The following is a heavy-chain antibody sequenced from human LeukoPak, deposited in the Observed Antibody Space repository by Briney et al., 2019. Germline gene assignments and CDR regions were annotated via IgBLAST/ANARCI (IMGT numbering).Heavy chain of an antibody. D-gene: IGHD6-19*01. V-gene: IGHV4-4*09. J-gene: IGHJ4*02. CDR2: IYNGVPT. Sequence: SETLSLTCTTSGVSISRFYWSWVRQPPGKGLEWIGNIYNGVPTFFNPSLKSRVPISVDTPKRQFSLQLASVTAADTAVYYCVQPTGWPGFDYWGQGILVTVSS. CDR1: GVSISRFY. CDR3: VQPTGWPGFDY.